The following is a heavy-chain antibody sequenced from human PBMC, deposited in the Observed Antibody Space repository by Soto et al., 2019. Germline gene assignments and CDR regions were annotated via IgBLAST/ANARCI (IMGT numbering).Heavy chain of an antibody. J-gene: IGHJ5*02. D-gene: IGHD3-3*01. V-gene: IGHV1-46*01. CDR2: INPSGGST. Sequence: ASAEISCKASGYTFTSYYMHWVRQDPGQGLEWMGIINPSGGSTSYAQKFQGRVTMTRDTSTSTVYMELSSPRSEDTAVYYCARSRNYDFWSGYYPWGQGTLVTVSS. CDR1: GYTFTSYY. CDR3: ARSRNYDFWSGYYP.